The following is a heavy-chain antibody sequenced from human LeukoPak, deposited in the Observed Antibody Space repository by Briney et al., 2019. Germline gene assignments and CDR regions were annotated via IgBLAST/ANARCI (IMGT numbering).Heavy chain of an antibody. CDR3: AKDRSCTSASCLGPFDY. V-gene: IGHV3-53*01. CDR2: ISSGGNT. CDR1: GFTVSRNY. J-gene: IGHJ4*02. D-gene: IGHD2-2*01. Sequence: GGSLRLACAASGFTVSRNYMSWVRQAPGKGLEWVSVISSGGNTYYTDSVKGRFTISRDNSKDTLYLQMNSLRAEDTAVYYCAKDRSCTSASCLGPFDYWGQGTLVTVSS.